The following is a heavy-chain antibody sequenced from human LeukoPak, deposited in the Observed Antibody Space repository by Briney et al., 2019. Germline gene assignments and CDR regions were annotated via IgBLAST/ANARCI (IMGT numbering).Heavy chain of an antibody. CDR1: GYTFTSYD. J-gene: IGHJ4*02. Sequence: ASVKVSCKASGYTFTSYDINWVRQATGQGLEWMGWMNPNSGNTGYAQKFQGRVTMTRNTSISTAYMELSSLRSEDTAVYYCASGRIAVAGTGEEYFDYWGQGTLVTVSS. D-gene: IGHD6-19*01. CDR2: MNPNSGNT. V-gene: IGHV1-8*01. CDR3: ASGRIAVAGTGEEYFDY.